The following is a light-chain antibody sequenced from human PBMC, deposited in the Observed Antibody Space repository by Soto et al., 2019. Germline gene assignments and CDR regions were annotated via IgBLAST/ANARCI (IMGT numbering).Light chain of an antibody. V-gene: IGKV3-11*01. J-gene: IGKJ5*01. CDR3: QQYYDWPIT. CDR2: DAS. Sequence: EIVLTHSPATLSLSPLERATLSCRTSQNVSTSLDWYQQKPGQAPRLIIYDASKRAIGTPARISGSGSGTDFTLTISSLQSEDFAVYYCQQYYDWPITFGQGTRLEIK. CDR1: QNVSTS.